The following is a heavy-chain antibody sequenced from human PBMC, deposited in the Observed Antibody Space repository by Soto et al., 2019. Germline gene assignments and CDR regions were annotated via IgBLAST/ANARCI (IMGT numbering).Heavy chain of an antibody. D-gene: IGHD4-4*01. CDR2: IIPILGIA. V-gene: IGHV1-69*02. Sequence: QVQLVQSGAEVKKPGSSVKVSCKASGGTFSSYTISWVRQAPGQGLEWMGRIIPILGIANYAQKFQGRVTITADKSTSTAYMELSSLRAEDTAVYYCARGDYRYNWFAPWGQGTLVTVSS. CDR1: GGTFSSYT. J-gene: IGHJ5*02. CDR3: ARGDYRYNWFAP.